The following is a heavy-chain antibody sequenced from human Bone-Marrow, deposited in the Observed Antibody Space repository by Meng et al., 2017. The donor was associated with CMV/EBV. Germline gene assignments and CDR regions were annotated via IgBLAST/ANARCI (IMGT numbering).Heavy chain of an antibody. CDR1: GFTVSRNY. CDR2: IYSGGST. V-gene: IGHV3-53*01. CDR3: ARGTIFEGYYYGMDV. J-gene: IGHJ6*02. Sequence: GESLKISCAASGFTVSRNYMSWVRRAPGKGLEWVSVIYSGGSTNYADSVKGRFTISRDNSKKTLYLQMNSLRAEDTAVYYCARGTIFEGYYYGMDVWGQGTTVTVSS. D-gene: IGHD3-3*01.